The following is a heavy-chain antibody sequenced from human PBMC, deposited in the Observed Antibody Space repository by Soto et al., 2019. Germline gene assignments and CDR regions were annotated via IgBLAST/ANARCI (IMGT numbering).Heavy chain of an antibody. CDR2: INAGNGNT. CDR3: ARGPYGDYTLCWFDP. Sequence: ASVKVSCKASGYTFTSYAMRWVRQAPGQRLEWMGWINAGNGNTKYSQKFQGRVTITRDTSASTAYMELSSLRSEDTAVYYCARGPYGDYTLCWFDPWGQGTLVTSPQ. D-gene: IGHD4-17*01. V-gene: IGHV1-3*01. J-gene: IGHJ5*02. CDR1: GYTFTSYA.